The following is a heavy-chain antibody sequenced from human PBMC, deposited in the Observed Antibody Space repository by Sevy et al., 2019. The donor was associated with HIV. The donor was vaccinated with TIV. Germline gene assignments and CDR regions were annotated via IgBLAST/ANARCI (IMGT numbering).Heavy chain of an antibody. CDR2: ISWNSGSI. CDR1: GFTFDDYA. CDR3: VKDRSYGGNSFDF. J-gene: IGHJ4*02. D-gene: IGHD4-17*01. V-gene: IGHV3-9*01. Sequence: GGSLRLSCAASGFTFDDYAMHWVRQAPGKGLEWVSGISWNSGSIGYADSVKGRFTISRDNAKNSLYLQMNSLSAEDTALYFCVKDRSYGGNSFDFWGQGTLVTVSS.